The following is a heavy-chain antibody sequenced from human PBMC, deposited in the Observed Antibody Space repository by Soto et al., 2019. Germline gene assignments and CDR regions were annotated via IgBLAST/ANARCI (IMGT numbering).Heavy chain of an antibody. Sequence: EVQLVESGGGLVQPGGSLRLSCAASGFTLSGRSMHWVRQAPGKGLVWVSGIDNAGTDSTYADSVKGRFTSSRDNAKNMLYLQMNSLRVEDTAVYYCARGWFGPDVGGKGTTVTVSS. J-gene: IGHJ6*04. D-gene: IGHD3-10*01. CDR1: GFTLSGRS. V-gene: IGHV3-74*01. CDR3: ARGWFGPDV. CDR2: IDNAGTDS.